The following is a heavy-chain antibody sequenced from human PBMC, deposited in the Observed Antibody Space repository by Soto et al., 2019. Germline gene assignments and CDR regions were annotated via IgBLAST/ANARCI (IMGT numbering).Heavy chain of an antibody. Sequence: PSETLSLTCTVSGGSISSGGYYWIWIRQHPGKGLEWIGYIYYSGSTYYNPSLKSRVTISVDTSKNQFSLKLSSVTAADTAVYYCARARVLEPPLVDTWGQGTLVTVSS. J-gene: IGHJ5*02. CDR1: GGSISSGGYY. CDR2: IYYSGST. CDR3: ARARVLEPPLVDT. D-gene: IGHD6-13*01. V-gene: IGHV4-31*03.